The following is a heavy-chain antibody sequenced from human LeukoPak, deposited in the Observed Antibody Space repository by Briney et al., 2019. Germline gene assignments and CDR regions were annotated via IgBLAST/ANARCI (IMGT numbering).Heavy chain of an antibody. CDR2: IHYSGGT. Sequence: ASETLSLTCTVSGGSITSYHWGCIRQPPGKGLELMGCIHYSGGTNYNPPLRSRLTISIDSSKNQFSLTLNSATAADTAVYYCARLGTTFDAFDLWGQGTMITVSS. V-gene: IGHV4-59*13. J-gene: IGHJ3*01. CDR1: GGSITSYH. CDR3: ARLGTTFDAFDL. D-gene: IGHD2/OR15-2a*01.